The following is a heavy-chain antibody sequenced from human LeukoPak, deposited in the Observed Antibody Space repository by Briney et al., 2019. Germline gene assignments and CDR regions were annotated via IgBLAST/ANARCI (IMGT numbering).Heavy chain of an antibody. D-gene: IGHD2-2*01. CDR3: ARGVVVVPAFNDAFDI. V-gene: IGHV1-18*01. J-gene: IGHJ3*02. CDR2: ISAYNGNT. CDR1: GYTFTSYG. Sequence: GASVKVSCKASGYTFTSYGISWVRQAPGQGLEWMGWISAYNGNTNYAQKLQGRVTMTTDTSTSTAYMELRSLRSDDTAVYYCARGVVVVPAFNDAFDIWGQGTMVTVSS.